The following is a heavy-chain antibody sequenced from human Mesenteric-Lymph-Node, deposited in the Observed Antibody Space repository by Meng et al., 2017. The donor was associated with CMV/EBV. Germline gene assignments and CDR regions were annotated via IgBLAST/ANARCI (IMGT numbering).Heavy chain of an antibody. CDR3: AKVFRRPFRGWSSARGDYYGMDV. J-gene: IGHJ6*02. V-gene: IGHV3-53*01. Sequence: GESLKISCAASGFTVSSNFMTWVRQAPGRGLEWVSTIHTGGLTTYYTDSVKGRFTISRDNSRNTLYLQMNSLRPDDTAVYYCAKVFRRPFRGWSSARGDYYGMDVWGQGTTVTVSS. CDR2: IHTGGLTT. CDR1: GFTVSSNF. D-gene: IGHD1-26*01.